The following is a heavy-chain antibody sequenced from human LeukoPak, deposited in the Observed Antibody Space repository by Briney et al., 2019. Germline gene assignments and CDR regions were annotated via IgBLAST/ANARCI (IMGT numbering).Heavy chain of an antibody. CDR1: GGSFSGYY. V-gene: IGHV4-59*01. Sequence: SETLSLTCAVYGGSFSGYYWSWIRQPPGKGLEWIGYIYYSGSTNYNPSLKSRVTISVDTSKNQFSLKLSSVTAADTAVYYCARERKTAAGTRFDYYYYMDVWGKGTTVTISS. J-gene: IGHJ6*03. CDR2: IYYSGST. CDR3: ARERKTAAGTRFDYYYYMDV. D-gene: IGHD6-13*01.